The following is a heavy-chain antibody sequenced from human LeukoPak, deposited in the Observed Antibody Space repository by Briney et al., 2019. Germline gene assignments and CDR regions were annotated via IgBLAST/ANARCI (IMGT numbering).Heavy chain of an antibody. J-gene: IGHJ5*02. CDR1: GYSFTGYG. Sequence: ASVKVSCKASGYSFTGYGISWVRQAPGQGLEWMGWISAYNGNTNYVQKLQGRVTMTTDTSTSIVYMELRSLRSDDTAVYYCARVGTEWFDPWGQGTLVTVSS. CDR2: ISAYNGNT. CDR3: ARVGTEWFDP. D-gene: IGHD1-14*01. V-gene: IGHV1-18*01.